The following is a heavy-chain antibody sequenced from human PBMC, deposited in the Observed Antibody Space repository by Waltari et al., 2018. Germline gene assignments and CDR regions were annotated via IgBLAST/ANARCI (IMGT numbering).Heavy chain of an antibody. CDR3: AKDRGSGRIFFDS. V-gene: IGHV3-23*01. D-gene: IGHD3-10*01. J-gene: IGHJ4*02. Sequence: EVQLLESGGDLIEPGGSLRLSCAASGFTFSHFAMTWVRQAPGKGLEWVSSISGSGGTSYYTDSVTGRFTVSRDNSDNTLYLQMNDLGADDTGIYYCAKDRGSGRIFFDSWGRGTLVVVSS. CDR2: ISGSGGTS. CDR1: GFTFSHFA.